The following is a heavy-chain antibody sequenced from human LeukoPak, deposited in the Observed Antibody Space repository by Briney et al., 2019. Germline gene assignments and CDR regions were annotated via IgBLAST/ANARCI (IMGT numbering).Heavy chain of an antibody. Sequence: GASVKVSCKASGGTFSSYAISWVRQAPGQGLEWMGGIIPILGTANYAQKFQGRVTITADESTSTAYMELSSLRTEDTAVYYCAKGYGWEASYYYYYMDVWGKGTTVTFSS. V-gene: IGHV1-69*13. CDR3: AKGYGWEASYYYYYMDV. CDR2: IIPILGTA. CDR1: GGTFSSYA. D-gene: IGHD1-26*01. J-gene: IGHJ6*03.